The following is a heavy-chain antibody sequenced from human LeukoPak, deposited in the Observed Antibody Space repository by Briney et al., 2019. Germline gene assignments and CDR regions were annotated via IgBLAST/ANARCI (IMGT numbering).Heavy chain of an antibody. CDR1: GYTFTGYY. CDR3: ARAGSTENLDAFDI. CDR2: INPNSGGT. J-gene: IGHJ3*02. Sequence: ASVKVSCKASGYTFTGYYMHWVRQAPGQGLEWMGRINPNSGGTNYAQKFQGRVTMTRDTSISTGYMELSRLRSDDTAVYYCARAGSTENLDAFDIWGQGTMVTVSS. V-gene: IGHV1-2*06. D-gene: IGHD2-2*01.